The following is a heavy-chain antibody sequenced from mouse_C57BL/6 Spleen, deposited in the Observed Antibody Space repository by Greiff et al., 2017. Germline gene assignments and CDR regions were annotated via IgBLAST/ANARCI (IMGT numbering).Heavy chain of an antibody. Sequence: QVHVKQSGAELARPGASVKLSCKASGYTFTSYGISWVKQRTGQGLEWIGEIYPRSGNTYYNEKFKGKATLTADKSSSTAYMELRSLTSEDSAVYFCAGYYGREFDYWGQGTTLTVSS. V-gene: IGHV1-81*01. CDR3: AGYYGREFDY. CDR1: GYTFTSYG. D-gene: IGHD1-1*01. J-gene: IGHJ2*01. CDR2: IYPRSGNT.